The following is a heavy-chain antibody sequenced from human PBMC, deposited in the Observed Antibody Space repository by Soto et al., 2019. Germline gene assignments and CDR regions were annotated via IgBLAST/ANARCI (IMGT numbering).Heavy chain of an antibody. D-gene: IGHD3-22*01. CDR2: INPNSGGT. CDR1: GYAFTGYY. Sequence: DSVKVCFKASGYAFTGYYMHLVRQAPGQGLEWMGWINPNSGGTNYAQKFQGRATITADESTSTAYMELSSLRSEDTAVYYCARDGPYYYDSSAYYYGFDYWGQGTLVTVSS. J-gene: IGHJ4*02. CDR3: ARDGPYYYDSSAYYYGFDY. V-gene: IGHV1-2*02.